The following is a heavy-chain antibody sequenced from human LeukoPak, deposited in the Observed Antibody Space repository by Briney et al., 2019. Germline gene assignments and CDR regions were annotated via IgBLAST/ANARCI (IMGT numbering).Heavy chain of an antibody. V-gene: IGHV7-4-1*02. CDR3: AKDLGLRVWGNYRPPAFDY. D-gene: IGHD3-16*02. Sequence: ASVKVSCKASGYTLTNYAMNWVRQAPGQGLEWMGWINTKTGNPTYAQGFTGRFVFSLDTSVSTAYLQISSLKAEDTAVYYCAKDLGLRVWGNYRPPAFDYWGQGTLVTVSS. CDR2: INTKTGNP. CDR1: GYTLTNYA. J-gene: IGHJ4*02.